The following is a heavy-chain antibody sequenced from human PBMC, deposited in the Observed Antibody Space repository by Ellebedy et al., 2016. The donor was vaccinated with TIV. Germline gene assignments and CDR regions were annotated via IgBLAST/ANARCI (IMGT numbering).Heavy chain of an antibody. V-gene: IGHV1-46*04. J-gene: IGHJ4*02. Sequence: ASVKVSCKASEYTFTSYYMHWVRQAPGQGLEWMGIINPSSSRTSYAQKLQGRVTMTRDTSTSPVYMELSSLRSEDKAVYYCARGDNTFYAYSGSSDFDYWGQGTLVTVSS. D-gene: IGHD1-26*01. CDR1: EYTFTSYY. CDR2: INPSSSRT. CDR3: ARGDNTFYAYSGSSDFDY.